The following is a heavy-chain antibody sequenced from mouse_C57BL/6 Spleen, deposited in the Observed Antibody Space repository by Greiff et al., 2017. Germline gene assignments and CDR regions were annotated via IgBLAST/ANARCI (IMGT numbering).Heavy chain of an antibody. CDR1: GFTFSDYG. CDR3: ARRETAQASGYAMDY. CDR2: ISSGSSTN. V-gene: IGHV5-17*01. D-gene: IGHD3-2*02. J-gene: IGHJ4*01. Sequence: EVMLVESGGGLVKPGGSLKLSCAASGFTFSDYGMHWVRQAPEKGLEWVAYISSGSSTNYYADTVKGRFTISRDNAKNTLFLQMTSLRSEDTAMYYCARRETAQASGYAMDYWGQGTSVTVSS.